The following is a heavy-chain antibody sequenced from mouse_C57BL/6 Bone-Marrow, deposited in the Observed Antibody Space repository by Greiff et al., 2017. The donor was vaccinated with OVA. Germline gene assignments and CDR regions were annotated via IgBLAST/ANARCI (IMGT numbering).Heavy chain of an antibody. CDR2: ISYDGSN. D-gene: IGHD2-5*01. CDR1: GYSITSGYY. J-gene: IGHJ2*01. CDR3: ARGYYSNYGDY. Sequence: EVKLVESGPGLVKPSQSLSLTCSVTGYSITSGYYWNWIRQFPGNKLEWMGYISYDGSNNYNPSLKNRISITRDTSKNQFFLKLNSVTTEDTATYYCARGYYSNYGDYWGQGTTLTVSS. V-gene: IGHV3-6*01.